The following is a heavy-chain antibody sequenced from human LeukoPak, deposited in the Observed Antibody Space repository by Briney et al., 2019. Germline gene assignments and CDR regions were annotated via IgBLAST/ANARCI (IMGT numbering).Heavy chain of an antibody. Sequence: SETLSLTCTVSGGSISSYYWSWIRQHPGKGLEWIGYIYYSGSTYYNPSLKSRVTISVDTSKNQFSLKLSSVTAADTAVYYCAREVRDMVRGLNGWFDPWGQGTLVTVSS. CDR1: GGSISSYY. CDR2: IYYSGST. D-gene: IGHD3-10*01. J-gene: IGHJ5*02. V-gene: IGHV4-59*06. CDR3: AREVRDMVRGLNGWFDP.